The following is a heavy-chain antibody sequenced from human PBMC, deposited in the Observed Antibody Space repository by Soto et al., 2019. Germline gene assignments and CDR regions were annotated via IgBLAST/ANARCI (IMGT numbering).Heavy chain of an antibody. Sequence: EVHLLESGGGLVQRGGSLRLSCTASGFTFSDYAMAWVRQAPGKGLEWVSTISGGSSVTYYGDSVKGRFTISRDNAKKTLFLQLNRLSAEDTATYYCAKVLSKNYYYPFDFRGQGTQVTVSS. CDR2: ISGGSSVT. V-gene: IGHV3-23*01. D-gene: IGHD3-10*01. J-gene: IGHJ1*01. CDR3: AKVLSKNYYYPFDF. CDR1: GFTFSDYA.